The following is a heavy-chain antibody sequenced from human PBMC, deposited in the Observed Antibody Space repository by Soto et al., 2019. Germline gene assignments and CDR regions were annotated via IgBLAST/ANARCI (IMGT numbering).Heavy chain of an antibody. CDR3: ARESEDLTSNFDY. Sequence: GVPLRLCCAAAGFTFTRCSMNWVRQVPGKGLEWVSSISSTTNYIYYGDSMKGRFTISRDNAKNSLYLEMNSLRAEDTAVYYCARESEDLTSNFDYWGQGTLVTVSS. CDR1: GFTFTRCS. V-gene: IGHV3-21*06. CDR2: ISSTTNYI. J-gene: IGHJ4*02.